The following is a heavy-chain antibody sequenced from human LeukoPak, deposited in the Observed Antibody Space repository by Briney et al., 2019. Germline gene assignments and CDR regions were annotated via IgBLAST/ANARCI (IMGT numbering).Heavy chain of an antibody. J-gene: IGHJ4*02. CDR2: ISTYSGNT. D-gene: IGHD6-19*01. V-gene: IGHV1-18*01. CDR3: TRLDLSGSDY. Sequence: ASVKVSCKTSGYTFSSYDITWVRQAPGQGLEWMGWISTYSGNTNYAQNLQGRVTMTTDTSTSTAYMELRSLSSDDTAMYYRTRLDLSGSDYWGQGTLVTVSS. CDR1: GYTFSSYD.